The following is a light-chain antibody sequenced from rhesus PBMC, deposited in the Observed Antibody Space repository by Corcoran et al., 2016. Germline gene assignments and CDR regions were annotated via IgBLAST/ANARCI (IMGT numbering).Light chain of an antibody. J-gene: IGKJ1*01. CDR1: QSVSSS. Sequence: EIVLAQSPATLSLSPGERATLSCRASQSVSSSLAWYRQKPGQVPRLLIYGASNRATGITERFSGSGSGTDFTLNISSLDPEDFVVYYCQQYSNWPRTFGQGTKVEIK. CDR2: GAS. V-gene: IGKV3-42*03. CDR3: QQYSNWPRT.